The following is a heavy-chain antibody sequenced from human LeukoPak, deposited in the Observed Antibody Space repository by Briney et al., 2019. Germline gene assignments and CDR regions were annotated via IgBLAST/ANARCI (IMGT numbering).Heavy chain of an antibody. CDR1: GYTFTNYY. CDR3: ARGRTMDGSTPPFEI. Sequence: GASVKVSCKASGYTFTNYYMHWVRQAPGQGGEWMGWIDPNTGGTKHTQNIQRRATMTSDTSINTAYMEFTSLGSDDTAVYYCARGRTMDGSTPPFEIWGQGTMVTVSS. V-gene: IGHV1-2*02. CDR2: IDPNTGGT. J-gene: IGHJ3*02. D-gene: IGHD4/OR15-4a*01.